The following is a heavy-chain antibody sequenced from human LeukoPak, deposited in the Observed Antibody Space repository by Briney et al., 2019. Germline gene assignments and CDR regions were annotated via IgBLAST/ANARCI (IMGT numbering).Heavy chain of an antibody. V-gene: IGHV4-61*02. CDR3: ARVDWANWFDP. Sequence: SETLSLTCTVSGGSISSGSYYWSWIRQPAGKGLEWIGRIYTSGSTNYNPSLKSRVTISVDTSKNQFSLKLSSVTAADTAVYYCARVDWANWFDPWGQGTLVTVSS. CDR2: IYTSGST. CDR1: GGSISSGSYY. D-gene: IGHD3/OR15-3a*01. J-gene: IGHJ5*02.